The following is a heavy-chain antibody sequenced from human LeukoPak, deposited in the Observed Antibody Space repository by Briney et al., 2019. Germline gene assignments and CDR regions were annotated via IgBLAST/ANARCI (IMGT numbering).Heavy chain of an antibody. Sequence: SETLSLTCTVSGGSISSYYWSWIRQPPGKGLEWIGYIYYSGSTNYNPSLKSRVTISVDTSKNQFSLKLSSVTAADTAVYYCARVGYQYDSSGGPFDIWGQGTMVTVSS. J-gene: IGHJ3*02. V-gene: IGHV4-59*01. CDR2: IYYSGST. CDR3: ARVGYQYDSSGGPFDI. CDR1: GGSISSYY. D-gene: IGHD3-22*01.